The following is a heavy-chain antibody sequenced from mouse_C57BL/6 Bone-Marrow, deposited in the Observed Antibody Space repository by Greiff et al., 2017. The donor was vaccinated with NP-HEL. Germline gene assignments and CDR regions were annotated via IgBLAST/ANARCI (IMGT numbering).Heavy chain of an antibody. CDR2: IDPENGDT. CDR3: TPIYDYVWFAY. CDR1: GFNIKDDY. D-gene: IGHD2-4*01. J-gene: IGHJ3*01. V-gene: IGHV14-4*01. Sequence: EVQLQQSGAELVRPGASVKLSCTASGFNIKDDYMHWVKQRPEQGLEWIGWIDPENGDTEYASKFQGKATITADPSSNTAYLQLSSLTSEDTAVYYCTPIYDYVWFAYWGQGTLVTVSA.